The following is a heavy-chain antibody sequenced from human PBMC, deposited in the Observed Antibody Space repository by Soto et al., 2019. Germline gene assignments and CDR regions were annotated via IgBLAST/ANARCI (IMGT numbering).Heavy chain of an antibody. V-gene: IGHV3-48*02. D-gene: IGHD1-7*01. J-gene: IGHJ6*02. CDR2: ISSSSSTI. CDR3: ALGWYNWNYNRNYYYYGMDV. Sequence: GGSLRLSCAASGVPFSSYSMNWVRQAPGKGLEWVSYISSSSSTIYYADSVKGRFTISRDNAKNSLYLQMNSLRDEDTAVYYCALGWYNWNYNRNYYYYGMDVWGQGTTVTVSS. CDR1: GVPFSSYS.